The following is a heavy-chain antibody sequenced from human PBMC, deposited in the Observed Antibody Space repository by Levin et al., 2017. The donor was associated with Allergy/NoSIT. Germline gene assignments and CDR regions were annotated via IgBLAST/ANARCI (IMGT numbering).Heavy chain of an antibody. CDR2: ISSSSSYI. Sequence: PQASVKVSCAASGFTFSSYSMNWVRQAPGKGLEWVSSISSSSSYIYYADSVKGRFTISRDNAKNSLYLQMNSLRAEDTAVYYCASNTLATVTSEWGQGTLVTVSS. V-gene: IGHV3-21*01. CDR3: ASNTLATVTSE. D-gene: IGHD4-17*01. J-gene: IGHJ4*02. CDR1: GFTFSSYS.